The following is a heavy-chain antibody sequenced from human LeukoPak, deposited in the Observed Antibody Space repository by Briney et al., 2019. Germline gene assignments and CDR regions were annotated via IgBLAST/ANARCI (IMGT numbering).Heavy chain of an antibody. CDR2: IYSGDSDT. V-gene: IGHV5-51*01. CDR1: GYDLTSYW. CDR3: ARRAVAGTGGYYFDY. Sequence: GESLKISFKGSGYDLTSYWIGRVRQMPGKGLGWIGIIYSGDSDTIYSPSFQGQVTISADKSTSTAYLQWSSLRASDTAMYYCARRAVAGTGGYYFDYWGQGTLVTVSS. D-gene: IGHD6-19*01. J-gene: IGHJ4*02.